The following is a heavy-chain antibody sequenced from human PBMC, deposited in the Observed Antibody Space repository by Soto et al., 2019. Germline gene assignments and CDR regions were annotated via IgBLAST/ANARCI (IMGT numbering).Heavy chain of an antibody. Sequence: GESLKISCKGSGYSFTSYWIGWVRQMPGKGLEWMGIIYPGDSDTRYSPSFQGQVTISADKSISTAYLHWSSLKASDTAMYYCASLFWSTYYFGSGSYDPHYMYVWGKGTTVTVSS. J-gene: IGHJ6*03. CDR1: GYSFTSYW. CDR3: ASLFWSTYYFGSGSYDPHYMYV. CDR2: IYPGDSDT. V-gene: IGHV5-51*01. D-gene: IGHD3-10*01.